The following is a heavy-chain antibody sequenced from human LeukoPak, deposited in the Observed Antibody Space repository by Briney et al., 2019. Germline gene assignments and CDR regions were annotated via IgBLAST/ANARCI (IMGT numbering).Heavy chain of an antibody. J-gene: IGHJ4*02. Sequence: GGSLRLSCAASGFTFSSYSMNWVRQAPGKGLEWVSYISSSSSTIYYADSVKGRFTISRDNAKNSLCLQMNSLRAEDTAVYYCARDFGARSAVVTRGFDYWGQGTLVTVSS. V-gene: IGHV3-48*04. CDR2: ISSSSSTI. CDR3: ARDFGARSAVVTRGFDY. D-gene: IGHD4-23*01. CDR1: GFTFSSYS.